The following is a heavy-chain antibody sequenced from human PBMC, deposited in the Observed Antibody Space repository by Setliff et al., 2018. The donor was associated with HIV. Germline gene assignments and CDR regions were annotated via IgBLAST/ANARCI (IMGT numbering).Heavy chain of an antibody. CDR2: MNPNSGNT. D-gene: IGHD5-12*01. Sequence: ASVKFSCKASGYTFTSYDINWVRQATGQGLEWMGWMNPNSGNTGYAQKFQGRVAMTRNTSISTAYMELSSLRSEDTAVYYCARGNIVATDAFDIWGQGTMVTVSS. CDR3: ARGNIVATDAFDI. V-gene: IGHV1-8*02. J-gene: IGHJ3*02. CDR1: GYTFTSYD.